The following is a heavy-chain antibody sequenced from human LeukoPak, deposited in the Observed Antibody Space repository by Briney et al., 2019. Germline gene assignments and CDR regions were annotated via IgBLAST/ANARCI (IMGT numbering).Heavy chain of an antibody. Sequence: GGSLRLSCAASEFTFNTYSMNWVRQAPGKGLEWVSSLSSSSSNMYYADSVKGRFTISRDNAKNSLYLQMNSLRAEDTAVYYCARGPVTDYWGQGTLVTVSS. CDR3: ARGPVTDY. V-gene: IGHV3-21*06. CDR1: EFTFNTYS. CDR2: LSSSSSNM. J-gene: IGHJ4*02.